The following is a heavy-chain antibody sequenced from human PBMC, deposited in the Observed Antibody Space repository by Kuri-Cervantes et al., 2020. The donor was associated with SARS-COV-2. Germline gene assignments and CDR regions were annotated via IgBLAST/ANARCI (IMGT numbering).Heavy chain of an antibody. D-gene: IGHD5-18*01. CDR3: ARDSRGYSYGYGHLFDY. J-gene: IGHJ4*02. V-gene: IGHV3-30*03. Sequence: GGSLRLSCAASGFTFRSSGMHWVRQAPGKGLEWVALLSNDGAHEYYADSVKGRFTISRDNFKNTLFLQMNSLRSEDTAMYYCARDSRGYSYGYGHLFDYWGQGTLVTVSS. CDR2: LSNDGAHE. CDR1: GFTFRSSG.